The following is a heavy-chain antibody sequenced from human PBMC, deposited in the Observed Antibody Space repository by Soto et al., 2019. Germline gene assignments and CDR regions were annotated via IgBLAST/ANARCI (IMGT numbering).Heavy chain of an antibody. CDR3: AGDEWELLFYMDV. Sequence: ASVKVSCKASGYTFTSSYMHWVRQAPGQGLEWMGIINPSGGSTSYAQKFQGRVTMTRDTSTSTVYMELSSLRSEDTAVYYCAGDEWELLFYMDVCGQGTTGTVSS. J-gene: IGHJ6*02. V-gene: IGHV1-46*01. CDR1: GYTFTSSY. D-gene: IGHD1-26*01. CDR2: INPSGGST.